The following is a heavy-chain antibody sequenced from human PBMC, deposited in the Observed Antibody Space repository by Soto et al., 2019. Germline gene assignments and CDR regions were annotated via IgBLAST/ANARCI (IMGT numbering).Heavy chain of an antibody. CDR3: ARGLIITMVRGPTYYYYMDV. D-gene: IGHD3-10*01. Sequence: QVQLVQSGAEVKKPGASVKVSCKASGYTFTSYDINWVRQATGQGLEWMGWMNPNSGNTGYAQKVQGRVTMTRNPSISTGYMELCSLRSEDTAVYYCARGLIITMVRGPTYYYYMDVWGKGTTVTVS. J-gene: IGHJ6*03. CDR2: MNPNSGNT. V-gene: IGHV1-8*01. CDR1: GYTFTSYD.